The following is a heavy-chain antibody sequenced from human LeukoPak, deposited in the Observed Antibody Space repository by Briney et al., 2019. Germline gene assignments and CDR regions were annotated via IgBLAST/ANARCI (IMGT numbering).Heavy chain of an antibody. Sequence: GGSLRLSCAASGFTVSSNYMSWVRQAPGKGLEWVSVIYSGGSTYYADSVKGRFTISRDNSKNTLYLQMNSLRDEDTAVYYCARVRFTSELYWYYYYYGMDVWGQGTTVTVSS. CDR1: GFTVSSNY. J-gene: IGHJ6*02. CDR3: ARVRFTSELYWYYYYYGMDV. V-gene: IGHV3-66*01. D-gene: IGHD2-2*01. CDR2: IYSGGST.